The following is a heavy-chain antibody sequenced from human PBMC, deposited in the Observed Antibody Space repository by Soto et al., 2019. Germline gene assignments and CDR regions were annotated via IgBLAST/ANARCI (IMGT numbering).Heavy chain of an antibody. D-gene: IGHD6-19*01. J-gene: IGHJ4*02. Sequence: LRLSWGAWGVDFATYSVNWVRQAPGKGLEWVAGISYGVDSAYYGDSVKGRFTISRDTSKNMLYLHMNSLRAEDTAIYYCARYTAVADPYYFDYWGQGTLVTVSS. CDR2: ISYGVDSA. CDR3: ARYTAVADPYYFDY. V-gene: IGHV3-23*01. CDR1: GVDFATYS.